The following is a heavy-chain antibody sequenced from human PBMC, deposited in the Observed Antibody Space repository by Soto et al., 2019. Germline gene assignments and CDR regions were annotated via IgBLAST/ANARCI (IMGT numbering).Heavy chain of an antibody. CDR1: GGSISSGTYH. J-gene: IGHJ6*02. Sequence: SETLSLTCTVSGGSISSGTYHWGWVRQPPEKGLEWIGIVFYGGTTSNNPSLRSRVTLSVDTPKNQFSLKLSSVTAADTAVYYCARVPRSPPDSNGYLMYGVDVWGPGTTVTVSS. V-gene: IGHV4-39*01. D-gene: IGHD3-22*01. CDR3: ARVPRSPPDSNGYLMYGVDV. CDR2: VFYGGTT.